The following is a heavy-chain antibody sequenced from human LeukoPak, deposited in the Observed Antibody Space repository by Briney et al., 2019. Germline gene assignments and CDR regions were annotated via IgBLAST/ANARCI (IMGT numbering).Heavy chain of an antibody. CDR3: ARENDRQCFDY. CDR1: GGSFNGYY. V-gene: IGHV4-34*01. CDR2: INHSGST. D-gene: IGHD6-19*01. Sequence: SETLSLTCAVYGGSFNGYYWSWIRQPPGKGLEWIGEINHSGSTNYNPSLKSRVTISVDTSKNQFSLKLSSVTAADTAVYYCARENDRQCFDYWGQGTLVTVSS. J-gene: IGHJ4*02.